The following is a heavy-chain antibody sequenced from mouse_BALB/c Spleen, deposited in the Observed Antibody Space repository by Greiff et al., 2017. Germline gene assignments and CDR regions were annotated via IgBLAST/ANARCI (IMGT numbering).Heavy chain of an antibody. J-gene: IGHJ3*01. CDR2: ILPGSGST. CDR1: GYTFSSYW. V-gene: IGHV1-9*01. CDR3: ARRDYYGNFWFAY. D-gene: IGHD2-1*01. Sequence: QVQLKQSGAELMKPGASVKISCKATGYTFSSYWIEWVKQRPGHGLEWIGEILPGSGSTNYNEKFKGKATFTADTSSNTAYMQLSSLTSEDSAVYYCARRDYYGNFWFAYWGQGTLVTVSA.